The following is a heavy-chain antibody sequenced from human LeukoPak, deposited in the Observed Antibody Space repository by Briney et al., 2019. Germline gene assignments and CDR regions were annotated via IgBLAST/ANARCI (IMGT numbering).Heavy chain of an antibody. CDR3: AKVILGVNVPHWFDR. V-gene: IGHV3-23*01. CDR2: LSSGGATT. D-gene: IGHD3-3*01. J-gene: IGHJ5*02. Sequence: LSGGSLRLSCAVSGFTFSSYAMSWVRQAPGKGLAWVSALSSGGATTYYADSVKGRFTISRDNYKNTLYLQMSSLRAEGTAVYYCAKVILGVNVPHWFDRWGQGTLVTVSS. CDR1: GFTFSSYA.